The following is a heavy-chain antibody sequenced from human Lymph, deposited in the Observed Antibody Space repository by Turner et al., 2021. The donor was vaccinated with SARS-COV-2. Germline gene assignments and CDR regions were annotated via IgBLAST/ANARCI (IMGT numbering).Heavy chain of an antibody. D-gene: IGHD3-16*01. CDR1: GFTFNNYA. J-gene: IGHJ6*02. V-gene: IGHV3-23*01. CDR3: ANLYPTVSWEFPYGMDV. Sequence: EVQLLESGGGLVQPGGSLRLSCAASGFTFNNYAMSWVRQAPGKGLEWVSTISGSGGSTYYADSVKGRFIISRDNSKNTRYLQMNSLRAEDTAVYYCANLYPTVSWEFPYGMDVWGQGTTVTVSS. CDR2: ISGSGGST.